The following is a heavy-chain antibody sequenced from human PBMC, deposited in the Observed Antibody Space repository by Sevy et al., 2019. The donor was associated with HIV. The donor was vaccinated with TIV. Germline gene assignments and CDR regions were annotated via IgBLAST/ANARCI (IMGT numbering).Heavy chain of an antibody. CDR2: LFFGCGGK. CDR3: AREGCTKPHDY. V-gene: IGHV3-23*01. J-gene: IGHJ4*02. Sequence: GGSLRLSCAASGFTFSKYSMSWVRQPPGKGLEWVSTLFFGCGGKNNADSMKGRFTISRDNSKNQLYLQMNNLRAEDTAVYYCAREGCTKPHDYWGQGTLVTVSS. CDR1: GFTFSKYS. D-gene: IGHD2-8*01.